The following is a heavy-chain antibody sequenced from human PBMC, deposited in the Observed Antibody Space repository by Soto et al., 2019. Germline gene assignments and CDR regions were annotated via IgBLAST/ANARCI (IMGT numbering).Heavy chain of an antibody. CDR1: GYTFTSYY. Sequence: QVQLVQSGAEVKKPGASVKVSCKASGYTFTSYYMHWVRQAPGQGLEWMGIINPSGGSTSYAQKFQGRVTMTRDTSTSTVYMELSSLRSEDTAVYYCARGTETHYYDSSGYSTNHDAFDIWGQGTMVTVSS. D-gene: IGHD3-22*01. V-gene: IGHV1-46*01. CDR3: ARGTETHYYDSSGYSTNHDAFDI. J-gene: IGHJ3*02. CDR2: INPSGGST.